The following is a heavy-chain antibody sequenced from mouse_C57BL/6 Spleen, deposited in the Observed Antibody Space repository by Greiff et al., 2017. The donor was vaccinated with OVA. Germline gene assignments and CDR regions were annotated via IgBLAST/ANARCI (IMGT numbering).Heavy chain of an antibody. V-gene: IGHV1-55*01. CDR1: GYTFTSYW. CDR2: IYPGSGST. Sequence: VQLQQSGAELVKPGASVKMSCKASGYTFTSYWITWVKQRPGQGLEWIGDIYPGSGSTNYNEKFKSKATLTVDTSSSTAYMQLSSLTSEDSAVYYCARETYYGSSLWFAYWGQGTLVTVSA. J-gene: IGHJ3*01. D-gene: IGHD1-1*01. CDR3: ARETYYGSSLWFAY.